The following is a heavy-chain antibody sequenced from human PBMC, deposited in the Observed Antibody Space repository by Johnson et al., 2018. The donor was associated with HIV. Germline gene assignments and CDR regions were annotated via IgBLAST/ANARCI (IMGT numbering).Heavy chain of an antibody. CDR3: AKSGFSGSYQGAYDI. J-gene: IGHJ3*02. CDR1: GFTFNSYG. Sequence: QVQLVESGGGVVQPGRSLRLSCAASGFTFNSYGMHWVRQAPGKGLEWVAVIWYDGSKKFYADSVKGRFTISRDNSKNTVYLQMNSLRAEDTAVYYCAKSGFSGSYQGAYDIWGQGTMVTVSS. V-gene: IGHV3-33*06. D-gene: IGHD1-26*01. CDR2: IWYDGSKK.